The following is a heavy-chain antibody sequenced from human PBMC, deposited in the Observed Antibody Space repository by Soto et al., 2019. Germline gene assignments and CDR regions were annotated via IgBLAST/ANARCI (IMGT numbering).Heavy chain of an antibody. CDR1: GFTFSSYS. Sequence: PGGSLRLSCAASGFTFSSYSMNWVRQAPGKGLDWVSSISSSSSYIYYADSVKGRFTISRDNAKNSLYLQMNSLRAEDTAVYYCARDDFSRYYDSSGYPRIDYWGQGTLVTVSS. CDR2: ISSSSSYI. CDR3: ARDDFSRYYDSSGYPRIDY. V-gene: IGHV3-21*01. D-gene: IGHD3-22*01. J-gene: IGHJ4*02.